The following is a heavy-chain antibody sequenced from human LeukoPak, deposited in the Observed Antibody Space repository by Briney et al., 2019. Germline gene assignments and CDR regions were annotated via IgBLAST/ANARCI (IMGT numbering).Heavy chain of an antibody. CDR1: GYSFTSYW. CDR3: ARTIHRSPRDAFDI. V-gene: IGHV5-51*01. J-gene: IGHJ3*02. Sequence: LGESLKISCKGSGYSFTSYWIGWVRLMPGKGLEWVGIIYPGDSDTRYSPSFQGQVTISADKCISTAYLQWSSLKASDTAMYYCARTIHRSPRDAFDIWGQGTMVTVSS. CDR2: IYPGDSDT.